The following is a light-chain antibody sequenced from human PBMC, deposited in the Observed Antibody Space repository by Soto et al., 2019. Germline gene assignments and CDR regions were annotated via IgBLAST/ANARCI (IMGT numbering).Light chain of an antibody. V-gene: IGKV3-15*01. CDR1: QSVGNY. J-gene: IGKJ3*01. CDR3: QQYYNWPLT. CDR2: GAS. Sequence: IVITQSPATLSVIPVERATLSCRASQSVGNYLAWYQQKPGQAPRLVIYGASIRDNDVPARFSGSGSGTEFTLTLSSLQSEDFAVYYCQQYYNWPLTFGPGTKVEIK.